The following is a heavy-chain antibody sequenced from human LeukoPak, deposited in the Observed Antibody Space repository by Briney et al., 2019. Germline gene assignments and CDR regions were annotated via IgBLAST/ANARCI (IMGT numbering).Heavy chain of an antibody. V-gene: IGHV4-59*01. CDR1: GGSISSYY. D-gene: IGHD6-13*01. CDR3: ARGSLYSSSWTD. J-gene: IGHJ4*02. Sequence: SETLSLTCTVSGGSISSYYWSWIRQPPGKGLEWIGYIYYSGSTNYNPSLKSRVTISVDTSKNQFSLKLSSVTAADTAVYYCARGSLYSSSWTDWGQGTLVTVSS. CDR2: IYYSGST.